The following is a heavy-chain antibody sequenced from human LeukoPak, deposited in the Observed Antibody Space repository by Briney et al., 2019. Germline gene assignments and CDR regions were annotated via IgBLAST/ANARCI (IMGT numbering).Heavy chain of an antibody. D-gene: IGHD2-15*01. CDR2: IYYSGST. Sequence: SETLSLTCAVSGGSIIRTDSYWGWIRQSPGKGLEWIGSIYYSGSTHYNPSLKSRLTISVDTSKNEFSLGLRFVTIADTAVYYCARNRSDCSGGSCSFTGFDYWGQGTLVSVSP. V-gene: IGHV4-39*01. CDR3: ARNRSDCSGGSCSFTGFDY. CDR1: GGSIIRTDSY. J-gene: IGHJ4*02.